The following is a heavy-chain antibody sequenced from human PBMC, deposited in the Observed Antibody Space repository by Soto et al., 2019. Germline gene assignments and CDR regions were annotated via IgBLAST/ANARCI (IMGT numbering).Heavy chain of an antibody. Sequence: SETLSLTCSVSGGSISSRDSYWGWIRQPPGNGLEWIGTIYFSGSTYYNPSLKSRVTMSVDTSKNQFSLKLSSVTAADTAVYYCARHWGRGAAGTCYNWGQGTLVTVS. D-gene: IGHD6-13*01. CDR3: ARHWGRGAAGTCYN. J-gene: IGHJ4*02. V-gene: IGHV4-39*01. CDR1: GGSISSRDSY. CDR2: IYFSGST.